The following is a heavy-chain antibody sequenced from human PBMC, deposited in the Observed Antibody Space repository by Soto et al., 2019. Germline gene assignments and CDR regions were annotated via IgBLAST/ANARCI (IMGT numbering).Heavy chain of an antibody. D-gene: IGHD6-13*01. CDR3: AHRGGAAVGLYYFDY. Sequence: GSGPTLVNPTQTLTLTCTFSGFSLSTTGVGVSWIRQPPGNALEWLALIYWHDDKRYSPSLKSRLTITKDTSKNQVVLTMTNTDPVDTATYYCAHRGGAAVGLYYFDYWGQGALVTVSS. V-gene: IGHV2-5*01. J-gene: IGHJ4*02. CDR2: IYWHDDK. CDR1: GFSLSTTGVG.